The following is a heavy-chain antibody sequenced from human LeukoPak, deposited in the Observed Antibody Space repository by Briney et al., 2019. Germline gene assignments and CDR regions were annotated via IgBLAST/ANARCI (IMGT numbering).Heavy chain of an antibody. Sequence: PGGSLRLSCAVSGITLSNYGMSWVRQAPGKGLEWVAGIRGSAGGTNYADSVRGRFTISRDNPKNTLYLQMNSLRPEDTAVYFCAKRGVVIRVILVGFHKAAYYFDSWGQGALVTVSS. CDR3: AKRGVVIRVILVGFHKAAYYFDS. CDR1: GITLSNYG. CDR2: IRGSAGGT. J-gene: IGHJ4*02. V-gene: IGHV3-23*01. D-gene: IGHD3-10*01.